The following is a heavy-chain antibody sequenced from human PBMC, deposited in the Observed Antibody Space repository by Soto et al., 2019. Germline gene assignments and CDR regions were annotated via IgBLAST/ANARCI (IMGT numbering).Heavy chain of an antibody. J-gene: IGHJ6*02. D-gene: IGHD3-3*01. V-gene: IGHV4-59*01. CDR2: IYYSGST. CDR1: GGSISSYY. Sequence: SETLSLTCTVSGGSISSYYWSWIRQPPGKGLEWIGYIYYSGSTNYNSSLKSRVTISVDTSKNQFSLKLSSVTAADTAVYYCARRGWSSPYYYYGMDVWGQGTTVTVS. CDR3: ARRGWSSPYYYYGMDV.